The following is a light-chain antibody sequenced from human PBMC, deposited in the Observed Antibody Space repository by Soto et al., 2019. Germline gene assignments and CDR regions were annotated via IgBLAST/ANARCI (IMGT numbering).Light chain of an antibody. CDR1: QTVTTY. CDR2: GAS. Sequence: EIVLTQSPATLSLSPGERATLSCRASQTVTTYLAWYQQKPGQPPRLLIYGASNRATGIPARCSGSGSGTDFTLTISNLEPEDFEVYYCQQRSNWPANFGQGTRLEIK. J-gene: IGKJ5*01. CDR3: QQRSNWPAN. V-gene: IGKV3-11*01.